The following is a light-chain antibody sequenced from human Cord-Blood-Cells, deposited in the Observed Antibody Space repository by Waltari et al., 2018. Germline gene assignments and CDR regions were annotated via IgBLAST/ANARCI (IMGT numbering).Light chain of an antibody. J-gene: IGKJ1*01. CDR2: DAS. CDR3: QQRSDWWT. V-gene: IGKV3-11*01. Sequence: EIVLTQSPATLSLSLVERATLSCRASQSVSSYLAWYQQKPGNAPRLLIYDASNRATGIPARFRGSESGTYFTLTISSREPEDVAVYYWQQRSDWWTFGQGTKVAIK. CDR1: QSVSSY.